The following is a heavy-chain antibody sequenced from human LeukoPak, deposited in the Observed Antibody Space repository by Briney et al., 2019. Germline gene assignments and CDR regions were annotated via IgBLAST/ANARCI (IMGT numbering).Heavy chain of an antibody. CDR2: ISGSGGRT. Sequence: GGSLRLSCAASGFMFSSYAMSWVRQAPGKGLEWVSDISGSGGRTDYADSVKGRFTISRDNSKNTLYLQMNSLRAEDTAVYYCAKGREVRYSGYEYSFDYWGQGTLVSVSS. V-gene: IGHV3-23*01. CDR1: GFMFSSYA. J-gene: IGHJ4*02. CDR3: AKGREVRYSGYEYSFDY. D-gene: IGHD5-12*01.